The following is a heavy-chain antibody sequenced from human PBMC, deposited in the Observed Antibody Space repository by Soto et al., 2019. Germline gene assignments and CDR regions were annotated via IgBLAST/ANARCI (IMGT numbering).Heavy chain of an antibody. V-gene: IGHV2-5*02. Sequence: QITLKESGPTLVKPTQTLTLTCTFSGFSLSTSGVGVGWIRQPPGKALEWLALIYWDDDKRYSPSLKSRLTITQDTAKNQVVLTMTNMDPVDTATYYCAHHSYGSWGGDYWGQGTLVTVSS. CDR3: AHHSYGSWGGDY. D-gene: IGHD5-18*01. J-gene: IGHJ4*02. CDR1: GFSLSTSGVG. CDR2: IYWDDDK.